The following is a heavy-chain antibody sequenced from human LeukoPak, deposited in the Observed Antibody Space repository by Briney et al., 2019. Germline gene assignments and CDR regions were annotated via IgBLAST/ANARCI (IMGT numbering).Heavy chain of an antibody. V-gene: IGHV1-69*05. Sequence: SVKLSCKASGGTFSSYAISWGRQAPGQGLEWMGGIIPIFGTANYAQKFQGRVTITTDESTSTAYMELSSLRSEDTAVYYCATLWGYSPEDYFDYWAQGTLVTVSS. J-gene: IGHJ4*02. D-gene: IGHD2-21*01. CDR2: IIPIFGTA. CDR1: GGTFSSYA. CDR3: ATLWGYSPEDYFDY.